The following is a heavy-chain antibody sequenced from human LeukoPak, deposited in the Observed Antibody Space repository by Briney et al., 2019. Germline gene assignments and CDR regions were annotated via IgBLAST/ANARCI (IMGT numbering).Heavy chain of an antibody. CDR3: ARLPYYDSSGDPSH. CDR1: GYTFTSYD. J-gene: IGHJ4*02. Sequence: ASVKVSCKASGYTFTSYDINWVRQATGQGLEWMGWMNPNSGNTGYAQRFQGRVTMTGDTSISTAYMELSSLRSEDTAVYYCARLPYYDSSGDPSHWGQGTLVTVSS. D-gene: IGHD3-22*01. V-gene: IGHV1-8*01. CDR2: MNPNSGNT.